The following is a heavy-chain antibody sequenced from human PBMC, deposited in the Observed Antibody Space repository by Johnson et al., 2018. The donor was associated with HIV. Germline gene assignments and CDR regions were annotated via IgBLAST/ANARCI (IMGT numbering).Heavy chain of an antibody. CDR3: VRGGAADAFDI. CDR2: ISYDGSNK. V-gene: IGHV3-30-3*01. J-gene: IGHJ3*02. Sequence: QVQLVESGGGVVQPGGSLRLSCAASGFTFSSYAMHWVRQAPGKGLEWVAVISYDGSNKYYADSVKGRFTISRDNSKNTLFLQMNSLRAEDTAVYYCVRGGAADAFDIWGQGTMVTVSS. CDR1: GFTFSSYA. D-gene: IGHD4/OR15-4a*01.